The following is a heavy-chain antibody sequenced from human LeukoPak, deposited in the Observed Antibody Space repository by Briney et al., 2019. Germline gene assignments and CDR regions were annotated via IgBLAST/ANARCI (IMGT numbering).Heavy chain of an antibody. V-gene: IGHV1-46*01. Sequence: ASVTVSCKASGYTFTNYYMHWVRQAPGQGLEWMGIINPSGGSTSYAQKFQGRVTMTRDTSTSTVYMELSSLRSEDTAVYYCARATLYDYYFNYWGQGTLATVSS. CDR3: ARATLYDYYFNY. D-gene: IGHD5/OR15-5a*01. J-gene: IGHJ4*02. CDR2: INPSGGST. CDR1: GYTFTNYY.